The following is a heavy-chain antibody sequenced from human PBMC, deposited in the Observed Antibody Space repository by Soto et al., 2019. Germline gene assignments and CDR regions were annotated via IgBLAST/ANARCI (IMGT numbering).Heavy chain of an antibody. CDR2: INSDGSST. V-gene: IGHV3-74*01. Sequence: GGSLRLSCAASGFTFSSYWMHWVRQAPGKGLVWVSRINSDGSSTSYADSVKGRFTISRDNAKNTLYLQMNSLRAEDTAVYYCARVGLYYYGSGNHFDYWGQGTLVTVSS. CDR1: GFTFSSYW. J-gene: IGHJ4*02. CDR3: ARVGLYYYGSGNHFDY. D-gene: IGHD3-10*01.